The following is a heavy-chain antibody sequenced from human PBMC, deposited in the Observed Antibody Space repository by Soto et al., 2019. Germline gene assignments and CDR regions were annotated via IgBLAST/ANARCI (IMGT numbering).Heavy chain of an antibody. V-gene: IGHV3-23*01. Sequence: GGSLRLSCAGSGFTFSTYAMTWVRQAPGKGLQWVSTISATSSNTHYADSVRGRFTISRDNSRNSLYLQMNSLRADDTAVYYCAFQTLQVYLSDSWGQGTLVTV. J-gene: IGHJ5*01. CDR2: ISATSSNT. CDR3: AFQTLQVYLSDS. D-gene: IGHD3-16*01. CDR1: GFTFSTYA.